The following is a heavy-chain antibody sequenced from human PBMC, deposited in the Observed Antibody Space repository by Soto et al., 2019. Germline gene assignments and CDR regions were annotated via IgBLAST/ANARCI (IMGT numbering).Heavy chain of an antibody. V-gene: IGHV5-51*01. Sequence: ESLKLSFKGSGYSFTSYWSGRVRQMPGKGLEWMGIIYPGDSDTRYSPSFQGQVTISADKSISTAYLQWSSLKASDTAMYYCARQPPYSSSWEVDVWGQGTTVTGSS. J-gene: IGHJ6*02. CDR3: ARQPPYSSSWEVDV. CDR2: IYPGDSDT. CDR1: GYSFTSYW. D-gene: IGHD6-13*01.